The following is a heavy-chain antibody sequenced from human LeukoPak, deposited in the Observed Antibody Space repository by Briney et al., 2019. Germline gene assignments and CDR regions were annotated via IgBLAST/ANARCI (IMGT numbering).Heavy chain of an antibody. D-gene: IGHD5-18*01. J-gene: IGHJ4*02. CDR3: ARDQRGVTAMDANLDY. Sequence: GASVKVSCKASGYAFTSYYMHWVRQAPGQGLQWMGIINPSGGSTTYAQKVQGRVTMTRDTSTSTVYMELSSLRSEDTAVYYCARDQRGVTAMDANLDYWGQGTLVTVSS. V-gene: IGHV1-46*01. CDR2: INPSGGST. CDR1: GYAFTSYY.